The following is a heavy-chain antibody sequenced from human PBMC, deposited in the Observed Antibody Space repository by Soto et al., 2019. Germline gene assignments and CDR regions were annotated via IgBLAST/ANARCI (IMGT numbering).Heavy chain of an antibody. CDR1: GFTFSNYA. J-gene: IGHJ6*02. CDR3: ARDVGNYVPYYYGMDV. D-gene: IGHD4-4*01. Sequence: QVQLVESGGGVVQPGRSLRLSCAASGFTFSNYAMHWVRQAPGKGLEWVAVIAYDGNNKYYAESVRGRFTISRDNSKNALFLQMSTLRHEDTAVYYCARDVGNYVPYYYGMDVWGQGTTVTVSS. CDR2: IAYDGNNK. V-gene: IGHV3-30*03.